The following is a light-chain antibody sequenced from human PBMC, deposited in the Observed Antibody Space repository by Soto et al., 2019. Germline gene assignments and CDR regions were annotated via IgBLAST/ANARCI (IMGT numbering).Light chain of an antibody. Sequence: MTQSPSFLSASVGDRVTITCRASQGISSYLAWYQQKPGKAPNLLIHTASTLQSGVPSRFSGSGSGTEFTLAISSLQPEDFATYYCQQRNSYPITFGQGTRLEIK. CDR3: QQRNSYPIT. V-gene: IGKV1-9*01. CDR2: TAS. J-gene: IGKJ5*01. CDR1: QGISSY.